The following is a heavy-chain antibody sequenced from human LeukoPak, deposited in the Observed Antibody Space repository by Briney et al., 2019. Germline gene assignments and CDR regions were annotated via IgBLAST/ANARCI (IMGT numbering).Heavy chain of an antibody. V-gene: IGHV1-18*01. CDR1: GYTFTSYG. D-gene: IGHD2-15*01. CDR2: ISAYNGNT. CDR3: ARDDPLDLGYCSGGSCYSMVY. J-gene: IGHJ4*02. Sequence: ASVKASCKASGYTFTSYGISWVRRAPGQGLEWMGWISAYNGNTNYAQKLQGRVTMTTDTSTSTAYMELRSLRSDDTAVYYCARDDPLDLGYCSGGSCYSMVYWGQGTLVTVSS.